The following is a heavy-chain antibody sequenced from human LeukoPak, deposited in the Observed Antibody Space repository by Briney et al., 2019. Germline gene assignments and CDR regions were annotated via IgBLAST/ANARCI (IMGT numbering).Heavy chain of an antibody. CDR1: GFTFSRYG. J-gene: IGHJ4*02. V-gene: IGHV3-30*18. D-gene: IGHD6-25*01. CDR3: TKHGAASYYFDS. CDR2: ISYDGSNQ. Sequence: QPGGSLRLSCAASGFTFSRYGMHWVRQAPGKGLEWVAVISYDGSNQYYADSVKGQFTISRDNSKNTLYLQMNSLRPEDTAVYYCTKHGAASYYFDSWGQGTLVTVSS.